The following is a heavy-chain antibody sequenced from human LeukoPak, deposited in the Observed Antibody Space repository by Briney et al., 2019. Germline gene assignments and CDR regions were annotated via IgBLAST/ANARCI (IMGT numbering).Heavy chain of an antibody. CDR3: ARIGYSSSSFDY. CDR2: IKQDGSVK. J-gene: IGHJ4*02. Sequence: GGSLRLSCAASGFTFSDYWMSWVRQAPGRGLEWVANIKQDGSVKYYVDSVKGRFTISRDNAKNSLYLRMNSLRAEDTAFYYCARIGYSSSSFDYWGQGTLVTVSS. V-gene: IGHV3-7*01. CDR1: GFTFSDYW. D-gene: IGHD6-6*01.